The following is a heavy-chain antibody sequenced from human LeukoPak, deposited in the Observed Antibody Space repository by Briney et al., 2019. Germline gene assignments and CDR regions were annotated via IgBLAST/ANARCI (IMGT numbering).Heavy chain of an antibody. CDR1: GGTFSSYA. J-gene: IGHJ4*02. CDR3: ARDDPYYFDY. CDR2: IIPIFGTA. V-gene: IGHV1-69*13. Sequence: AVKVSCKASGGTFSSYASSWVRQAAGQGLEWMGGIIPIFGTANYAQKFQGRVTITADESTSTAYMELSSLRSEDTAVYYCARDDPYYFDYWGQGTLVTVSS.